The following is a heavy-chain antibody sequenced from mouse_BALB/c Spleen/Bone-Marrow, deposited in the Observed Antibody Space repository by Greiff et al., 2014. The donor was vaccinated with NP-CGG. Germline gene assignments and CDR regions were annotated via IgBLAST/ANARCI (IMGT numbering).Heavy chain of an antibody. CDR2: IDPENGAT. V-gene: IGHV14-4*02. J-gene: IGHJ4*01. CDR1: GFNFKDYY. D-gene: IGHD2-1*01. CDR3: SDGNFYALDY. Sequence: EVQLQQSGAELVRPGASVKLSCTASGFNFKDYYIHWVRQRPEQGLEWIGWIDPENGATEYAPKFKGKATVTADTSSNTAYLQLDSLTSVDTAVYYCSDGNFYALDYWGQGTSVTVSS.